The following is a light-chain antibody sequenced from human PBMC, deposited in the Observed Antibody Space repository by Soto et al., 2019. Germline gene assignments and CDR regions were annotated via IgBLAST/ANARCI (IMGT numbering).Light chain of an antibody. CDR1: QGISSY. J-gene: IGKJ1*01. CDR2: TAS. CDR3: QQLNNYPRT. Sequence: DIQLTQSPSFLSASVVDRVTITCRASQGISSYLAWYQQKPGKAPKLLIYTASTLQSGVPSRFSGSESGTEFTLTISSLQPEDFATYYCQQLNNYPRTFGQGTKVDIK. V-gene: IGKV1-9*01.